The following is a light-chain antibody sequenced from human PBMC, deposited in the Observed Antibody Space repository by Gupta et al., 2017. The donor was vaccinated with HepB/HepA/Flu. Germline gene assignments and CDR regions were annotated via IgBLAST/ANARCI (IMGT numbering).Light chain of an antibody. CDR2: DSF. Sequence: ENVLTQSPGTLSLSPGQRATLSCRASQTVNTYLAWYQQKPGQAPRLLIYDSFRSATGVPARFSGSGSRTDFTLTISSLEPEDVAIYYYQQRNSWSLTFGGGTKVEIK. CDR1: QTVNTY. CDR3: QQRNSWSLT. V-gene: IGKV3-11*01. J-gene: IGKJ4*01.